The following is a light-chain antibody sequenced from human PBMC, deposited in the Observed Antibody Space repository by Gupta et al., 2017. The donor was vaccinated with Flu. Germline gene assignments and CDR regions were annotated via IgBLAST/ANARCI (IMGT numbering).Light chain of an antibody. CDR2: DAS. J-gene: IGKJ2*01. CDR1: QRVSSY. V-gene: IGKV3-11*01. CDR3: QQRSNWPGYT. Sequence: EIVLTQSPANLSLSPGERATLSCSASQRVSSYLAGYQQKPGQAPRLLIYDASNRATGIPARFNGSRSETDFTLTISSLEPEDFAVYYCQQRSNWPGYTFGQGTKLEIK.